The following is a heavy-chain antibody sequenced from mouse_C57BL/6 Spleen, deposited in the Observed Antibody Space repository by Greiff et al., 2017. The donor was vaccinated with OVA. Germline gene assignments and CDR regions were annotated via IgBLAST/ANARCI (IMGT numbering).Heavy chain of an antibody. V-gene: IGHV1-55*01. J-gene: IGHJ3*01. Sequence: QVQLQQPGAALVKPGASVKMSCKASGYTFTSYWITWVKQRPGQGLEWIGDIYPGSGSTNYNEKFTSKATLTVYTSSSSAYMQLISLTAEDSAVYYCARSILTGFAYWGQGTLVTVSA. D-gene: IGHD4-1*01. CDR1: GYTFTSYW. CDR2: IYPGSGST. CDR3: ARSILTGFAY.